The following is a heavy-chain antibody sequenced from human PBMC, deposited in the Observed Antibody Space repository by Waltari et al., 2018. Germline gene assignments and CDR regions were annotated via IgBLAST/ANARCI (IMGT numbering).Heavy chain of an antibody. CDR1: GDPMSTCDY. CDR3: ARDRGRGLYLDT. Sequence: QLQLQDSRPGLVQPSVTLSLLCAVSGDPMSTCDYWGWVRQPPGKGLGGIGKVRGDGKTNYTPSFASRVTMSLHTSTYHFALKLTSATAADTALYYCARDRGRGLYLDTWGQGTLVTVSP. J-gene: IGHJ4*02. V-gene: IGHV4-4*02. D-gene: IGHD1-1*01. CDR2: VRGDGKT.